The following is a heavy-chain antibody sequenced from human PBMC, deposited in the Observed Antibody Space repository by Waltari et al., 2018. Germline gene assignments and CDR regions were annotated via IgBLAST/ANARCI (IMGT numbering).Heavy chain of an antibody. D-gene: IGHD2-21*02. V-gene: IGHV4-59*01. J-gene: IGHJ5*02. CDR3: ARGGGGDWEWFDP. CDR2: IYYTGST. CDR1: GGSISGFY. Sequence: QVQLQESGPSLLKPSETLSLICTVSGGSISGFYWSWVRQPPGKGLDWICYIYYTGSTNFHPSLKSRVTMSVDTSKNQFSLKLSSVTAADTAFYYCARGGGGDWEWFDPWGQGTLVTVSS.